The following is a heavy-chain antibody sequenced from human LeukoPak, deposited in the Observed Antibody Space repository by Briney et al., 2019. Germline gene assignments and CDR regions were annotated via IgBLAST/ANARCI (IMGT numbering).Heavy chain of an antibody. Sequence: PGESLKISCKGSGYRFTTYWIGWVRQMPGKGLEWMGVIYPGDSDTRYSPSFQGQVTISADKSISTAYLQWSSLKASESAMYYCARLQEDANNSYYKYWGQGTLVTVSS. V-gene: IGHV5-51*01. D-gene: IGHD1/OR15-1a*01. CDR2: IYPGDSDT. CDR3: ARLQEDANNSYYKY. J-gene: IGHJ4*02. CDR1: GYRFTTYW.